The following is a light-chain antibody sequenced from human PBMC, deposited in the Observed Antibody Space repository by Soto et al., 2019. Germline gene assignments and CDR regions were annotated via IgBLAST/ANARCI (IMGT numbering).Light chain of an antibody. CDR2: DAS. Sequence: DIQMTQSPSSLAASVGDRVTITCQASQDISNYLNWYQQKPGKAPKLLIYDASSVETGVPSRFNGSGSGPDFTFTISSLHPEDIATYYCQQYWAFGQGTKVEIK. J-gene: IGKJ2*01. CDR3: QQYWA. CDR1: QDISNY. V-gene: IGKV1-33*01.